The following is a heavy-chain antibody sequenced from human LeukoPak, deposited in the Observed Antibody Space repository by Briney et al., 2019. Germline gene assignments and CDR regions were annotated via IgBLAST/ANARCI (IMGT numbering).Heavy chain of an antibody. V-gene: IGHV4-39*01. CDR1: GGSISSSSYY. J-gene: IGHJ4*02. CDR3: ASRTYYYDSSGYYSRPFFDY. D-gene: IGHD3-22*01. Sequence: SETLSLTCTVSGGSISSSSYYWGWIRQPPGKGLEWIGSIYYSGSTYYNPSLKSRVTISVDTSKNQFSLKLSSVTAADTAVYYCASRTYYYDSSGYYSRPFFDYWGQGTLVTVSS. CDR2: IYYSGST.